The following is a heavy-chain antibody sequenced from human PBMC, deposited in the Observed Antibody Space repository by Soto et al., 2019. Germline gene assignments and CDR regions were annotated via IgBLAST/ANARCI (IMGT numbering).Heavy chain of an antibody. J-gene: IGHJ4*02. V-gene: IGHV4-31*03. CDR3: ARSRRCQLPKYYFDY. D-gene: IGHD2-2*01. CDR1: GGSISSGGYY. Sequence: SETLSLTCTVSGGSISSGGYYWSWIRQHPGKGLEWIGYIYYSGSTYYNPSLKSRVTISVDTSKNQFSPKLSSVTAADTAVYYCARSRRCQLPKYYFDYWGQGTLVTVSS. CDR2: IYYSGST.